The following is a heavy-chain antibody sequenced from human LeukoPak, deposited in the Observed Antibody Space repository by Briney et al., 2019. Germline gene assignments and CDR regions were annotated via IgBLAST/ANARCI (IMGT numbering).Heavy chain of an antibody. CDR1: GGSISSSSYY. CDR2: IYYSGST. J-gene: IGHJ5*02. D-gene: IGHD4/OR15-4a*01. CDR3: ARGRAWFDP. Sequence: SETLSLTCTVSGGSISSSSYYWGWIRQPPGKGLEWIGSIYYSGSTYYNPSLKSRVTISVDTSKNQFSLKLSPVTAADTAVYYCARGRAWFDPWGQGTLVTVSS. V-gene: IGHV4-39*07.